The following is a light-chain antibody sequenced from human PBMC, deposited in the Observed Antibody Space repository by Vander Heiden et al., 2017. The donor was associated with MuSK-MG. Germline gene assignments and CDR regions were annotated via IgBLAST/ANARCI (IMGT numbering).Light chain of an antibody. CDR1: QGVGND. Sequence: SASVGDRVTITCRASQGVGNDLGWYQQKPGKAPQLLISAASSLQSGVPSRFSGSGSGTEFTLKISRVEAEDVAIYYCLQYIRNPLTFGGGTKVEIK. J-gene: IGKJ4*01. V-gene: IGKV1-17*01. CDR2: AAS. CDR3: LQYIRNPLT.